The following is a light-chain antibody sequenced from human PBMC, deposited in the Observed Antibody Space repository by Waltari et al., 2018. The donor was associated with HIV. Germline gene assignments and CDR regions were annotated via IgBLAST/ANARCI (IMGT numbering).Light chain of an antibody. V-gene: IGKV1-39*01. Sequence: DIQMTQSPSSLSASVGDRVTITCRASQSIGVYLNWYRQKQGKAPEILIYAASNLQSGRPPRFSGSGSGTDFTLTISSLQPEDFATYYCQQTFNIPLIFGPGTKVDI. CDR3: QQTFNIPLI. CDR2: AAS. J-gene: IGKJ3*01. CDR1: QSIGVY.